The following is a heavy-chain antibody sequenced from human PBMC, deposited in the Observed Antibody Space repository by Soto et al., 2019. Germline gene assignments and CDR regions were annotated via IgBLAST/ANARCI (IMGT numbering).Heavy chain of an antibody. CDR1: GGSISSGDYY. J-gene: IGHJ6*02. CDR2: IYYSGST. Sequence: QVQLQESGPGLVKPSQTLSLTCTVSGGSISSGDYYWSWIRQPPGKGLEWIGYIYYSGSTYYNPSLKGRVTISVDTSKNQFSLKLSSVTAADTAVYYCASELWFGELFDGMDVWGQGTTVTVSS. D-gene: IGHD3-10*01. V-gene: IGHV4-30-4*01. CDR3: ASELWFGELFDGMDV.